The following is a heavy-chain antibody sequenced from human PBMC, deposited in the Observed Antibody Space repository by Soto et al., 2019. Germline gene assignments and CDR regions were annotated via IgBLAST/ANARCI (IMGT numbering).Heavy chain of an antibody. CDR3: ILLFLIDI. V-gene: IGHV3-30-3*01. D-gene: IGHD2-21*02. CDR2: ISYDGSNK. Sequence: QVQLVESGGGVVQPGRSLRLSCAASGFSFTSYAMHWVRQAPGKGLEWVAVISYDGSNKYYADSVKGRFTISRDNSNNALYLLMNSLRAEDTADYYCILLFLIDICGLGTMVTVSS. J-gene: IGHJ3*02. CDR1: GFSFTSYA.